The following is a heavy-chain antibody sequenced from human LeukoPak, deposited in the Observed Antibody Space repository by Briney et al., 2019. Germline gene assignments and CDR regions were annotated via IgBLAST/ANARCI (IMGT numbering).Heavy chain of an antibody. D-gene: IGHD6-13*01. CDR1: GYTVTSYG. CDR3: ATWEVRTYSSSWYVDY. Sequence: ASVKVSCKASGYTVTSYGISWVRQAPGEGLEWMGGFDPEDGETIYAQKFQGRVTMTEDTSTDTAYMELSSLRSEDTAVYYCATWEVRTYSSSWYVDYWGQGTLVTVSS. CDR2: FDPEDGET. V-gene: IGHV1-24*01. J-gene: IGHJ4*02.